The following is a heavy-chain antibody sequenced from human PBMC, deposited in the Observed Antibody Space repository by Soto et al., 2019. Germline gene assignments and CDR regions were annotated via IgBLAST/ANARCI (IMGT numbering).Heavy chain of an antibody. D-gene: IGHD7-27*01. J-gene: IGHJ3*02. Sequence: EVQLVESGGGLVQPGRSLRLSCAASGFTFDDYAMHWVRQAPGKGLEWVSRINSDGSSTSYADSVKGRFTISRDNAKNTLYLQMNSLRAEDTAVYYCARECNWGYDAFDIWGQGTMVTVSS. CDR2: INSDGSST. V-gene: IGHV3-9*01. CDR3: ARECNWGYDAFDI. CDR1: GFTFDDYA.